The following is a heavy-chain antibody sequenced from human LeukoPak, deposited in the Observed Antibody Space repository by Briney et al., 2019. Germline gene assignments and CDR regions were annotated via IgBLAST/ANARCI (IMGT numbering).Heavy chain of an antibody. CDR2: ISSSSSTI. V-gene: IGHV3-48*04. CDR3: ARFDGGPYYYYGMDV. D-gene: IGHD5-24*01. Sequence: GGSLRLSCAASGFTFSSYSMNWVRQAPGKGLEWVSYISSSSSTIYYADSVKGRFTISRDNAKNSLYLQMNSLRAEDTAVYYCARFDGGPYYYYGMDVWGQGTTVTVSS. CDR1: GFTFSSYS. J-gene: IGHJ6*02.